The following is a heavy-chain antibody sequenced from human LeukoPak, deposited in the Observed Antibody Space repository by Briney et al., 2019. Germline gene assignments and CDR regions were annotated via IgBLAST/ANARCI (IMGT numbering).Heavy chain of an antibody. CDR2: IYYSGST. Sequence: SETLSLTCTVSGGSFSSFHWSWIRQPPGKRLEWIGYIYYSGSTNSNPSLKSRVIISADTSKSQFSLKLSSVTAADTAMYYCARGNYDSRGYSNALDIWGQGAMVTVSS. CDR1: GGSFSSFH. J-gene: IGHJ3*02. D-gene: IGHD3-22*01. V-gene: IGHV4-59*01. CDR3: ARGNYDSRGYSNALDI.